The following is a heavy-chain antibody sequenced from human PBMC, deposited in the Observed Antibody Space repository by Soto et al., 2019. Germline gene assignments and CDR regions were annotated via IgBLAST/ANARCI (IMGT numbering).Heavy chain of an antibody. Sequence: ASVKVSCKASGYTFTGYYMHWVRQAPGQGLEWMGWINPNSGGTNYAQKFQGWVTMTRDTSISTAYMELSRLRSDDTAVYYCARDRGDGGNSNYYYGMDVWGQGTTVTVSS. CDR2: INPNSGGT. J-gene: IGHJ6*02. V-gene: IGHV1-2*04. CDR3: ARDRGDGGNSNYYYGMDV. CDR1: GYTFTGYY. D-gene: IGHD3-16*01.